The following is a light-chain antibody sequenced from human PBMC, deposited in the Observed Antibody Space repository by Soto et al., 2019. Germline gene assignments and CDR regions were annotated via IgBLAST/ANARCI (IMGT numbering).Light chain of an antibody. V-gene: IGLV1-44*01. Sequence: QSVLTQPPSASGTPGQRVTISRSGSTSNIGSDTVNWYQQLPGTAPKLLIYRNTQRPSGVPDRFSGSKSGASASLAISGLQSEDEADYYCASWDDSLDVVVFGGGTKLTVL. CDR2: RNT. CDR3: ASWDDSLDVVV. J-gene: IGLJ2*01. CDR1: TSNIGSDT.